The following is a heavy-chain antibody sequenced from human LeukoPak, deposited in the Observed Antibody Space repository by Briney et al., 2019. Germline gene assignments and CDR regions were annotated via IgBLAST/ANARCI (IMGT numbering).Heavy chain of an antibody. CDR3: ARSHYGGNSRVYDY. CDR2: IYYSGST. J-gene: IGHJ4*02. V-gene: IGHV4-59*01. CDR1: GGSISSYY. D-gene: IGHD4-23*01. Sequence: SETLSLTCTVSGGSISSYYWSWIRQPPGKGLEWIGYIYYSGSTNYNPSLKSRVTISVDTSKNQCSLKLSSVTAADTAVYYCARSHYGGNSRVYDYWGQGTLVTVSS.